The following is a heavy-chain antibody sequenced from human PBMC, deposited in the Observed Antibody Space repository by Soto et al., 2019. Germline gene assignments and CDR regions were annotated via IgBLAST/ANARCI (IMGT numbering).Heavy chain of an antibody. D-gene: IGHD3-3*01. J-gene: IGHJ4*02. Sequence: QLQLQESGSGLVRPSQTLSLTCTVSGGSVSSGDYTWNWIRQSPGKGLEWIGYISQSGSTDYNPSLKSRVTISVDRSKNQFSLRLSSVTAADTAFSFCARAYDFWSGSLDSWGQGTLVTVSS. CDR3: ARAYDFWSGSLDS. CDR1: GGSVSSGDYT. CDR2: ISQSGST. V-gene: IGHV4-30-2*06.